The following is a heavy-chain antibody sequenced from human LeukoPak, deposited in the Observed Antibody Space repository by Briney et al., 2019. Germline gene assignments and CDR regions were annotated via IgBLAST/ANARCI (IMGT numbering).Heavy chain of an antibody. Sequence: SETLSLTCTVSGGSISSYYWNWIRQPPEKGLEWIGYIYYTGSTNYNPSLKSRVTMSVDTSKNQFSLNLRSVTPEDTAVYYCARNLIPEQLVLNFWGQGTLVTVSS. CDR2: IYYTGST. J-gene: IGHJ4*02. CDR1: GGSISSYY. D-gene: IGHD6-13*01. CDR3: ARNLIPEQLVLNF. V-gene: IGHV4-59*01.